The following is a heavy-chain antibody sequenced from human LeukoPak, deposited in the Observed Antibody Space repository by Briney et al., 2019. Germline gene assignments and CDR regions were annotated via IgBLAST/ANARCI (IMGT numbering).Heavy chain of an antibody. J-gene: IGHJ4*02. D-gene: IGHD3-22*01. V-gene: IGHV3-30*18. Sequence: GRSLRLSCAASGFTFSTFGMNWVRQAPGKGLEWVAILSYDGRKTYYADSVKGRFTISRDNSKNTVFLQMNSLRAEDTAVYYCAKDVRGGYTYYYLDYWGQGTLVTVSS. CDR2: LSYDGRKT. CDR1: GFTFSTFG. CDR3: AKDVRGGYTYYYLDY.